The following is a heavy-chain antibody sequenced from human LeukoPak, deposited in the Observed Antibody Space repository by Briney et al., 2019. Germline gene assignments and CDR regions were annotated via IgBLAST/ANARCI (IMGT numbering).Heavy chain of an antibody. CDR2: IWYDGSNK. V-gene: IGHV3-33*01. D-gene: IGHD5-18*01. CDR3: AREGKYSYGPFDY. Sequence: PGGPLSLSCAALGFTFRNYGMHWLRQDPAKGLKRVAVIWYDGSNKYYADSVKGRFTISRDNSKNTLFLQMNSLRAEDTAVYYCAREGKYSYGPFDYWGQGTLVSVSS. J-gene: IGHJ4*02. CDR1: GFTFRNYG.